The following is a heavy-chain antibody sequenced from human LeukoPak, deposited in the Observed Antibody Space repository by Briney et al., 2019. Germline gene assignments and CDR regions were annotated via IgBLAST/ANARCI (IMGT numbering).Heavy chain of an antibody. Sequence: APVKVSCKASGGTFSSYAISWVRQAPGQGLAWMGGIIPIFGTANYAQKFQGRVTITADESTSTAYMELSSLRSEDTAVYYCATDLRVVVGTRDYWGQGTLVTVSS. D-gene: IGHD3-22*01. CDR2: IIPIFGTA. CDR1: GGTFSSYA. J-gene: IGHJ4*02. V-gene: IGHV1-69*13. CDR3: ATDLRVVVGTRDY.